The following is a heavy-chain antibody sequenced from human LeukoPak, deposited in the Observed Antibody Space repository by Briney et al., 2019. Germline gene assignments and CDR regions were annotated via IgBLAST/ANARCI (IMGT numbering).Heavy chain of an antibody. CDR2: INHSGST. V-gene: IGHV4-34*01. CDR1: GFTLRTYA. Sequence: KPGGSLRLSCVASGFTLRTYAMHWVRQPPGKGLEWIGEINHSGSTNYNPSLKSRVTISVDTSKNQFSLKLSSVTAADTAVYYCARAASVADYYFDYWGQGTLVTVSS. J-gene: IGHJ4*02. CDR3: ARAASVADYYFDY. D-gene: IGHD6-19*01.